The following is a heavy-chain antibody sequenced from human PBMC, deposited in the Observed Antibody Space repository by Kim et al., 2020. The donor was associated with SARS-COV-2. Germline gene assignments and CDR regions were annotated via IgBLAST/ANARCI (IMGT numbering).Heavy chain of an antibody. Sequence: NPSIKSLVTTSVDTSKTQFSLTLSSVTAADAAVYFCARSGLRLKAFDIWGQGTMVTVSS. D-gene: IGHD4-17*01. CDR3: ARSGLRLKAFDI. J-gene: IGHJ3*02. V-gene: IGHV4-31*01.